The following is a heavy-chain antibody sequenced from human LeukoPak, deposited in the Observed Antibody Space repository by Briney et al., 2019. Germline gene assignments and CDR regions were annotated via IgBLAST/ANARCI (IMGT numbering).Heavy chain of an antibody. Sequence: KTGGSLRLSCAASGFTFSSYSMNWVRQAPEKGVVWVSSISSSSSYIYYADTVKGRFTISRDNAKNSLYLQMNSLRAEDTAVYYCAKEGLHFDYWGQGTLVTVSS. V-gene: IGHV3-21*01. CDR3: AKEGLHFDY. CDR1: GFTFSSYS. J-gene: IGHJ4*02. D-gene: IGHD5-18*01. CDR2: ISSSSSYI.